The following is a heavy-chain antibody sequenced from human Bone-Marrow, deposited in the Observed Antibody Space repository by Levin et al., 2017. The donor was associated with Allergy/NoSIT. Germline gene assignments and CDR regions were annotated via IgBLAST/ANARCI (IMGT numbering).Heavy chain of an antibody. CDR1: GFTFSAYT. Sequence: GESLKISCVASGFTFSAYTMSWIRHSPGKGLEWVSSITASSDSIHYVDSVKGRFTISRDNAKNSLYLHMDSLRVEDTAIYYSARDRGCMSMSCRNDYWGQGTLVTVSS. CDR2: ITASSDSI. D-gene: IGHD3-10*01. CDR3: ARDRGCMSMSCRNDY. J-gene: IGHJ4*02. V-gene: IGHV3-21*01.